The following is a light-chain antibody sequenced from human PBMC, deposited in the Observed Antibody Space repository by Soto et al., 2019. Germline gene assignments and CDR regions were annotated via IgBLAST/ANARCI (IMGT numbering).Light chain of an antibody. CDR1: SSDVGGYNY. CDR2: EVS. Sequence: QSALAQPASVSGPPGQSSTISCTGTSSDVGGYNYVSWYQQHPGKAPKLMIYEVSNRPSGVSNRFSGSKSGDTASLTISGLQAEDEADYYCSSYTSSSTLYVFGTGTKV. V-gene: IGLV2-14*01. CDR3: SSYTSSSTLYV. J-gene: IGLJ1*01.